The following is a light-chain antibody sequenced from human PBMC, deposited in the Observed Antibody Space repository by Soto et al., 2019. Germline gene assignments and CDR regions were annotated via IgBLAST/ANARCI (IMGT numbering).Light chain of an antibody. CDR2: SNT. V-gene: IGLV1-44*01. J-gene: IGLJ2*01. CDR3: ATWDSSLSAVV. Sequence: QSVLTQPPSASGTPGQRVTISCSGSSSNIGSYGVNWYHQVPGTAPKLLIYSNTQRPSGVPDRFSGSQTGTSASLAIRGLQSEDESDYYCATWDSSLSAVVVGGGTKLTVL. CDR1: SSNIGSYG.